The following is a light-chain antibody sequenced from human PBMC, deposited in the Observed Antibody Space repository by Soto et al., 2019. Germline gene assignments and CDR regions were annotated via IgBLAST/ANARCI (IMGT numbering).Light chain of an antibody. Sequence: QSALTQPASVSGPPGQSITISCTGASTDVDGYDYVSWYQQHPGQAPKLMIYDVNNRPSGVSNRFSGSKSGDTASLTISGLQAEDDADYYCSSYTSSAPFYVFGGGTKLTVL. CDR3: SSYTSSAPFYV. V-gene: IGLV2-14*03. CDR1: STDVDGYDY. J-gene: IGLJ1*01. CDR2: DVN.